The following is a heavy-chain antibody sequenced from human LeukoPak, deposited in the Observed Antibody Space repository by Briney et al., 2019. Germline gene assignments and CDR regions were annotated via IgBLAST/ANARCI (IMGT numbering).Heavy chain of an antibody. D-gene: IGHD4-23*01. CDR3: AGEAVVGLYYLDY. CDR2: MYYSGST. CDR1: GGSMTSHY. Sequence: PSETLSLTCTVSGGSMTSHYWTWIRQPPGKGLEWIGYMYYSGSTTYNPSLKSRVSISVDTSKNQFSLKLSSVSAADTAVYFCAGEAVVGLYYLDYGGRGPLVPFP. V-gene: IGHV4-59*11. J-gene: IGHJ4*02.